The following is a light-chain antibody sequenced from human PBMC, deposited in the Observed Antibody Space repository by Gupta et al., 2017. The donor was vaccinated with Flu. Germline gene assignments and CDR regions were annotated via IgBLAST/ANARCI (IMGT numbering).Light chain of an antibody. CDR1: SSDIGSYNR. Sequence: QSALTQPPSVSVSPGQSVTLSCTGSSSDIGSYNRVSWYQQPPGTAPKPIIDDVSNRPSGVPDRFAWSKSGTNASLTLTGLQAEEEADDYCSSYTSRSPPVVFGGGTKLTVL. CDR2: DVS. CDR3: SSYTSRSPPVV. J-gene: IGLJ3*02. V-gene: IGLV2-18*02.